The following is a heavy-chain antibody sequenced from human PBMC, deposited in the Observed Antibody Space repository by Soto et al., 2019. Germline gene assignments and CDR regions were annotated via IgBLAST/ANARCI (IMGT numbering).Heavy chain of an antibody. Sequence: QVQLVQSGAEVKKPGASVKVSCKASGYTFTSYVIHWVRPAPGQRLEWMGWINAGNGYTKYSQKFQGRVTITRDTSASTAYMELNSLRSEDTAVYYCATWTWLVPFDYWGQGTLVTVSS. CDR2: INAGNGYT. D-gene: IGHD6-19*01. J-gene: IGHJ4*02. CDR3: ATWTWLVPFDY. CDR1: GYTFTSYV. V-gene: IGHV1-3*01.